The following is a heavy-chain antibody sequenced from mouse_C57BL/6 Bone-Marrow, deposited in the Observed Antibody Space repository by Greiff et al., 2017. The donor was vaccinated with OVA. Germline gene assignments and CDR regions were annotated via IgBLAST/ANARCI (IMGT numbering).Heavy chain of an antibody. CDR1: GFTFTDYY. Sequence: DVKLQESGGGLVQPGGSLSLSCAASGFTFTDYYMSWVRQPPGKALEWLGFIRNKANGYTTEYSASVKGRFTISRDNSQSILYLQMNALRAEDSATYYCASHLITTVPWFAYWGQGTLVTVSA. V-gene: IGHV7-3*01. CDR2: IRNKANGYTT. D-gene: IGHD1-1*01. CDR3: ASHLITTVPWFAY. J-gene: IGHJ3*01.